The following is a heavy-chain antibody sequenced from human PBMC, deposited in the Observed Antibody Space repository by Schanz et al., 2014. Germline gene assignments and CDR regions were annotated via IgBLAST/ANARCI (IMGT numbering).Heavy chain of an antibody. CDR3: LTLRVDL. D-gene: IGHD2-21*02. J-gene: IGHJ2*01. CDR1: GYTFTSYG. V-gene: IGHV1-18*01. CDR2: IIGYNGNT. Sequence: SLAQAKKPPASVKLSCKTSGYTFTSYGISWVRQAPGQGLEWIGRIIGYNGNTHYAHKHQRRVTMTADTFTRTAYMEKRRLGSEDTAEYHCLTLRVDL.